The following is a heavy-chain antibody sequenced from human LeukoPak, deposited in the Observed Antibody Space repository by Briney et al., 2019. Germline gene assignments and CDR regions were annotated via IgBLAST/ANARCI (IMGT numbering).Heavy chain of an antibody. J-gene: IGHJ3*02. V-gene: IGHV4-59*01. CDR1: GGSISSYY. CDR3: ARDNVMGAFDI. D-gene: IGHD3-16*01. CDR2: IYYSGST. Sequence: SETLSLTCTVSGGSISSYYWSWIRQPPGKGLEWIGYIYYSGSTNYNPSLKSRVTISVDTSKNQFSLKLSSVTAADTAVYYCARDNVMGAFDIWGQGTMVTVSS.